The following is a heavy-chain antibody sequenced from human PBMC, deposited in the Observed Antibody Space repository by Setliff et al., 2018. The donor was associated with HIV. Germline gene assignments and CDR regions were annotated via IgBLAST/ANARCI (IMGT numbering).Heavy chain of an antibody. D-gene: IGHD3-9*01. CDR1: GSSISSDYY. J-gene: IGHJ4*02. CDR3: ARSGYNILTGPSTLDY. Sequence: PSETLSLTCTVSGSSISSDYYWGWIRQPPGKGLEWIGSLYYSGGTYYNPSLRSRVTISVDKSKNQFSLKLRSVTAADTAMYYCARSGYNILTGPSTLDYWGQGTLVTVSS. V-gene: IGHV4-38-2*02. CDR2: LYYSGGT.